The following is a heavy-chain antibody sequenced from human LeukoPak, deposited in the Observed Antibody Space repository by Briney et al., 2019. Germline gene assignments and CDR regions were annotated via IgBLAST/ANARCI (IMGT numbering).Heavy chain of an antibody. CDR2: INPNSGGT. CDR3: ARDPVYYDSSGYNDAFDI. J-gene: IGHJ3*02. D-gene: IGHD3-22*01. V-gene: IGHV1-2*06. Sequence: ASVKVSCKASGYTFTGYYMHWVRQAPGQGLEWMGRINPNSGGTNYAQKFQGRVTMTRDTSISTAHMELSRLRSDDAAVYYCARDPVYYDSSGYNDAFDIWGQGTMVTVSS. CDR1: GYTFTGYY.